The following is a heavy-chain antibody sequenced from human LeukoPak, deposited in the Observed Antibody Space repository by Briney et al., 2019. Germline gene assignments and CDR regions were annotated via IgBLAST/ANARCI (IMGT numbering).Heavy chain of an antibody. CDR2: IYYSGST. CDR3: ARDSLPLDAFDI. CDR1: GGSISSYY. J-gene: IGHJ3*02. V-gene: IGHV4-59*01. Sequence: SETLSLTCTVSGGSISSYYWSWIRQPPGKGLEWIGYIYYSGSTNYNPSLKSRVTISVDTSKNQFSLKLSSVTAADTAVYYCARDSLPLDAFDIWGQGTVVTVSS.